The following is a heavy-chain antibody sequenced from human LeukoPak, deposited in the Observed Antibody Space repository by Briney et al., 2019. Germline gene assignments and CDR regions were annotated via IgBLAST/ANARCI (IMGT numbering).Heavy chain of an antibody. V-gene: IGHV4-59*01. CDR2: IYYSGST. D-gene: IGHD3-9*01. Sequence: SETLSLTCTVSGGSISSYYWSWIRQPPGKGLEWIGYIYYSGSTNYNLSLKSRVTISVDTSKNQFSLKLSSVTAADTAVYYCARGHYDILTGESHYFDYWGQGTLVTVSS. CDR3: ARGHYDILTGESHYFDY. CDR1: GGSISSYY. J-gene: IGHJ4*02.